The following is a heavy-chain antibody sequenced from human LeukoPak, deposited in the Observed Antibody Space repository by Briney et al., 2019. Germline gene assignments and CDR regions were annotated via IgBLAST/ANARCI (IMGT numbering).Heavy chain of an antibody. V-gene: IGHV4-39*01. CDR3: ARGSSGKFDY. J-gene: IGHJ4*02. D-gene: IGHD6-19*01. Sequence: PSETLSLTCTVSGGSISSSSYYWGWIRQPPGKGLEWIGSIYYSGSTYYNPPLKSRVTISVDTSKNQFSLKLSSVTAADTAVYYCARGSSGKFDYWGQGTLVTVSS. CDR2: IYYSGST. CDR1: GGSISSSSYY.